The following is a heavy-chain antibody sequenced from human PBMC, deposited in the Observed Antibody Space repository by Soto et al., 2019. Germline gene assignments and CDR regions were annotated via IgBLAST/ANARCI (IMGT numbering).Heavy chain of an antibody. V-gene: IGHV3-23*01. D-gene: IGHD3-16*01. CDR2: ISGSGGST. CDR1: GFTFSSYA. CDR3: AHLIGGGPNLSYWFDP. J-gene: IGHJ5*02. Sequence: PGGSLRLSCAASGFTFSSYAMSWVRQAPGKGLEWVSAISGSGGSTYYADSVKGRFTISRDNSKNTLYLQMNSLRAEDTAVYYCAHLIGGGPNLSYWFDPWGQGTLVTVSS.